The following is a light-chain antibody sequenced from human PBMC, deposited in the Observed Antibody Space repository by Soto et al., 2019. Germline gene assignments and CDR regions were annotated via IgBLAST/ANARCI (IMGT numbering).Light chain of an antibody. CDR3: SSYTSSSTDV. CDR1: SSDVGGYNY. Sequence: QSALTQPASVSGSPGQSITISCTGTSSDVGGYNYVSWYQQHPGKAPKLMIYDVSNRPSGVSNRFSGAKSGNTASLTSSGLQAEDEADYYCSSYTSSSTDVFGTGTKVTLL. CDR2: DVS. J-gene: IGLJ1*01. V-gene: IGLV2-14*01.